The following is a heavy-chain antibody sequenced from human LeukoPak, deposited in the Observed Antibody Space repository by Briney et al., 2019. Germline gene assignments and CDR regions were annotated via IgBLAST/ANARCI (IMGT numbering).Heavy chain of an antibody. Sequence: PGGSLRLSCAASGFTFSSDAMHCVRQAPGRGLEYVSPICMNGGSTYSADSVKGGFTISRDNSKNTLYLQMGSLRAEDLGVYYCAREGYTGGWYYFDYWGQGTLVTVSS. CDR1: GFTFSSDA. CDR2: ICMNGGST. V-gene: IGHV3-64*02. J-gene: IGHJ4*02. CDR3: AREGYTGGWYYFDY. D-gene: IGHD6-19*01.